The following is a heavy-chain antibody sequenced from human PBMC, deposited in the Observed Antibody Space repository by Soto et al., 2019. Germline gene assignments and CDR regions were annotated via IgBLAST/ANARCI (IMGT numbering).Heavy chain of an antibody. CDR2: FDPEDGET. V-gene: IGHV1-24*01. CDR3: ATWEGSSSWYIFDP. CDR1: GYTLTELS. Sequence: GASVKLSCKVSGYTLTELSMHWVRQALGKGLEWMGGFDPEDGETIYAQKFQGRVTMTEDTSTDTAYMELSSLRSEDTAVYYCATWEGSSSWYIFDPWGQGTLVTVSS. D-gene: IGHD6-13*01. J-gene: IGHJ5*02.